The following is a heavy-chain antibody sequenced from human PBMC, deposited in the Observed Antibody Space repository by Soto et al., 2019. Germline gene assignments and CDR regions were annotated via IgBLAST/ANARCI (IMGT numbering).Heavy chain of an antibody. Sequence: VQLVESGGGLVQPGGSLRLSCAASGFTFSSYDMHWVRQATGKGLEWVSAIGTAGDTYYPGSVKGRFTISRENAKNSLHLQMNSLRAEDTAVYYCARTVYDFWSGRNYYFDYWGQGTLVTVSS. V-gene: IGHV3-13*01. CDR3: ARTVYDFWSGRNYYFDY. D-gene: IGHD3-3*01. CDR1: GFTFSSYD. J-gene: IGHJ4*02. CDR2: IGTAGDT.